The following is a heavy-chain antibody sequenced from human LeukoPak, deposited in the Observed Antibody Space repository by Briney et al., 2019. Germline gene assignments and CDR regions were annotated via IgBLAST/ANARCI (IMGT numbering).Heavy chain of an antibody. J-gene: IGHJ4*02. CDR2: ISSGSTDL. Sequence: PXXSLRLSCAGXXFTFSSYSMNWVRQAPGKGLEWVSSISSGSTDLYYADSVKGRFTISRDNSKNTLYLQMNSLRAEDTAVYYCAKIVGATASRYFDYWGQGTLVTVSS. D-gene: IGHD1-26*01. CDR1: XFTFSSYS. CDR3: AKIVGATASRYFDY. V-gene: IGHV3-21*04.